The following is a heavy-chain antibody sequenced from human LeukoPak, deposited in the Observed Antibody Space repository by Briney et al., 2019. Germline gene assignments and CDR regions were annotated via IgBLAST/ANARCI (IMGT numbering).Heavy chain of an antibody. V-gene: IGHV4-59*01. CDR3: ARVGDHLYYYYGMDV. Sequence: SETLSLTCTVSGGSISSYYWSWIRQPPGKGLEWIGYIYYSGSTNYNPSLKSRVTISVDTSKNQFSLKLSSVTAADTAVYYCARVGDHLYYYYGMDVWGQGTTVTVSS. CDR1: GGSISSYY. D-gene: IGHD4-17*01. J-gene: IGHJ6*02. CDR2: IYYSGST.